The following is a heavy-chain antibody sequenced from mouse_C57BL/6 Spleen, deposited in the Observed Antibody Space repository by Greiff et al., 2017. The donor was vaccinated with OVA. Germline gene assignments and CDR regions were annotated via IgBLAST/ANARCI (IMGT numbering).Heavy chain of an antibody. Sequence: VQLKESGPGLAKPSQSLSLTCSVTGYSITSDYWNWIRKFPGNKLEYMGYISYSGSTYYNPSLKSRISITRETSKNQYYLQLNAVTTEDTATYYGARMGYDDEDYAKDYWGQGTSVTVSS. V-gene: IGHV3-8*01. D-gene: IGHD2-2*01. CDR1: GYSITSDY. CDR3: ARMGYDDEDYAKDY. CDR2: ISYSGST. J-gene: IGHJ4*01.